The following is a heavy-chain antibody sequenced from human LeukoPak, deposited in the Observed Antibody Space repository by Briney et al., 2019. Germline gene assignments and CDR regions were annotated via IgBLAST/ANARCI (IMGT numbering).Heavy chain of an antibody. J-gene: IGHJ6*02. CDR2: INSDGSST. Sequence: HSGGSLRLSCAASGFTFTTYWMHWVRQAPGKGLVWVSRINSDGSSTSYADSVKGRFTISRDNAKNTLYLQMNSLRAEDTAVYYCARWGGRKYYDFWSGDKDGMDVWGQGTTVTVSS. D-gene: IGHD3-3*01. CDR1: GFTFTTYW. CDR3: ARWGGRKYYDFWSGDKDGMDV. V-gene: IGHV3-74*01.